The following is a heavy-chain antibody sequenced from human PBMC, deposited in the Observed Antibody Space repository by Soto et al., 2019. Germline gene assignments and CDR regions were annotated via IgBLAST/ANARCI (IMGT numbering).Heavy chain of an antibody. V-gene: IGHV3-15*01. D-gene: IGHD3-16*01. CDR2: IKTKTDGSTT. CDR3: AKEVEPIGAPLFDY. CDR1: GFTFSNAW. Sequence: GGSLRLSCAASGFTFSNAWMSWVRQAPGKGLEWVGLIKTKTDGSTTDYAAPVKGRFSISRDDSRRTVYLQMNSLRAEDTAVYYCAKEVEPIGAPLFDYWGQGTLVTVSS. J-gene: IGHJ4*02.